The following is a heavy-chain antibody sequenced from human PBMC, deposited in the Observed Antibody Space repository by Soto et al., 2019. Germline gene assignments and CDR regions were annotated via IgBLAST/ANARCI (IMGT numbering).Heavy chain of an antibody. V-gene: IGHV4-4*02. CDR3: AREVGYHYDGSPSGKFXX. Sequence: ASETLSLTCAVFGNSISTTNWWSWVRQSPGKGLEWIGEIYHSGTSNYNPSLKSRVTISLDKSKNQFSLKLSPVTAADTAVYYCAREVGYHYDGSPSGKFXXWGQGTLVTVSS. CDR2: IYHSGTS. D-gene: IGHD3-22*01. J-gene: IGHJ4*02. CDR1: GNSISTTNW.